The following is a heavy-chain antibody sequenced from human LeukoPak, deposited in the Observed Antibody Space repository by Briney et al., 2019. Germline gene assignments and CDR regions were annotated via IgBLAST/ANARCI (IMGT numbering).Heavy chain of an antibody. J-gene: IGHJ4*02. CDR1: GFSFSSYG. Sequence: GGSLRLSCAASGFSFSSYGMHWVRQAPGKGLEWVALTSYDGSNKYYGDSVKGRFTISRDNSKSTLYLQMNSLRAQDTAVYYCAKMPGDFWSAFYHYFDFWGQGTLVTVSS. V-gene: IGHV3-30*18. CDR3: AKMPGDFWSAFYHYFDF. D-gene: IGHD3-3*01. CDR2: TSYDGSNK.